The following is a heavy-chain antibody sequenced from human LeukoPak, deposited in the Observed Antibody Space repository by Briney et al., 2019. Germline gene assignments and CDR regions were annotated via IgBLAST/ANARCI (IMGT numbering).Heavy chain of an antibody. CDR1: GFTFSSYG. Sequence: PGRSLRLSCAASGFTFSSYGMHWVRQAPGKGLEWVSSISSSSSYIYYADSVKGRFTISRDNAKNSLYLQMNSLRAEDTAVYYCARYAGDDYWSQGTLVTVSS. V-gene: IGHV3-21*01. CDR2: ISSSSSYI. J-gene: IGHJ4*02. CDR3: ARYAGDDY.